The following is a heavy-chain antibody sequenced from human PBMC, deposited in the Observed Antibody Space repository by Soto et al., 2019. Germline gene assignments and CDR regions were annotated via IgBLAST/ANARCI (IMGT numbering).Heavy chain of an antibody. V-gene: IGHV3-23*01. D-gene: IGHD2-15*01. CDR2: ISGSGGST. J-gene: IGHJ4*02. Sequence: EVQLLESGGGLVQPGGSLRLSCAASGFTFNNYAMNWVRQAPGKGLEWVSSISGSGGSTYYADSVKGRFTISRDNSKNTLSLQMNSLRAEDTAVYYCAKGWSDYFDCWGQGTLVTVSS. CDR1: GFTFNNYA. CDR3: AKGWSDYFDC.